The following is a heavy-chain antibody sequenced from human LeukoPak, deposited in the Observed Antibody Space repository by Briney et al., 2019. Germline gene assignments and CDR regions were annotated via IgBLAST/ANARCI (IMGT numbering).Heavy chain of an antibody. CDR3: AREGDVLLWFGELEFDY. J-gene: IGHJ4*02. V-gene: IGHV1-8*02. Sequence: GASVKVSCKASGYTFTDYYMHWVRQAPGQGLEWMGRINPNSGNTGYAQKFQGRVTMTRNTSISTAYMELSSLRSEDTAVYYCAREGDVLLWFGELEFDYWGQGTLVTVSS. CDR2: INPNSGNT. D-gene: IGHD3-10*01. CDR1: GYTFTDYY.